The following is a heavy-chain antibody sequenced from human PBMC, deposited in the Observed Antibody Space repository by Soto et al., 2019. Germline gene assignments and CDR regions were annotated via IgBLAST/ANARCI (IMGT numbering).Heavy chain of an antibody. CDR3: ARVYDTKFDP. D-gene: IGHD3-22*01. Sequence: GASVKVSCKASVGTFSSYAISWVRQAPGQGLEWMGGIIPIFGTANYAQKFQGRVTITADESTTTAYMELSSLRSEDTAVYYCARVYDTKFDPWGQGTLVTVSS. CDR1: VGTFSSYA. V-gene: IGHV1-69*13. J-gene: IGHJ5*02. CDR2: IIPIFGTA.